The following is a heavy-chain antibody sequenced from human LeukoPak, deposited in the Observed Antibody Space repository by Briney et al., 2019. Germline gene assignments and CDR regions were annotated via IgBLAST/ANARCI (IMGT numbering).Heavy chain of an antibody. D-gene: IGHD2-2*01. J-gene: IGHJ3*02. CDR3: AKDLGYCSSTSCRHDAFDI. CDR2: ISWDGGST. V-gene: IGHV3-43*01. CDR1: GFTFDDYT. Sequence: GGSLGLSCAASGFTFDDYTMHWVRQAPGKGLEWVSLISWDGGSTYYADSVKGRFTISRDNSKNSLYLQMNSLRTEDTALYYCAKDLGYCSSTSCRHDAFDIWGQGTMVTVSS.